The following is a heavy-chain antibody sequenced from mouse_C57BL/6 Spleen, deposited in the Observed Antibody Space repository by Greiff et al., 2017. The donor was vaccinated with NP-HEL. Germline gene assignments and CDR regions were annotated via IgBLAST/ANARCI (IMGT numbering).Heavy chain of an antibody. CDR2: ILPGSGST. Sequence: QVQLQQSGAELMKPGASVKLSCKATGYTFTGYWIEWVKQRPGHGLEWIGEILPGSGSTNYNEKFKGKATFTADTSSNTAYMQLSSLTTEDSAFYSGEEFSYGSSWYFEVWGTGTTVTVSS. V-gene: IGHV1-9*01. CDR1: GYTFTGYW. D-gene: IGHD1-1*01. J-gene: IGHJ1*03. CDR3: EEFSYGSSWYFEV.